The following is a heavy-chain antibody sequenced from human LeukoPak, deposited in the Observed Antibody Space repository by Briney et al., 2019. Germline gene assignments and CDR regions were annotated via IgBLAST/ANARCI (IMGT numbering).Heavy chain of an antibody. CDR2: ISSSSSFI. D-gene: IGHD6-19*01. CDR3: ASPIGVATAYHGMDV. V-gene: IGHV3-21*05. J-gene: IGHJ6*02. Sequence: GGSLRLSCTASGFTFRTYSMNWVRQAPGKGLEWVSYISSSSSFIYHADSVKGRFTISRDNAKNSLYLQMNSLRAEDTAVYYCASPIGVATAYHGMDVWGQGTTVTVSS. CDR1: GFTFRTYS.